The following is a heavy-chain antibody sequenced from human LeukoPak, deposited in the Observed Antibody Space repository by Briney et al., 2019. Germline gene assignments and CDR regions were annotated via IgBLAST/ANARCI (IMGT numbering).Heavy chain of an antibody. V-gene: IGHV4-31*03. J-gene: IGHJ3*02. CDR1: GGSISSGGYY. D-gene: IGHD6-6*01. Sequence: SQTLSLTCTVSGGSISSGGYYWSWIRQHPGKGLEWIGYIHYSGSTYYNPSLKSRVTISVDTSKNQFSLKLSSVTAADTAVYYCARSIAGAFDIWGQGTLVTVSS. CDR2: IHYSGST. CDR3: ARSIAGAFDI.